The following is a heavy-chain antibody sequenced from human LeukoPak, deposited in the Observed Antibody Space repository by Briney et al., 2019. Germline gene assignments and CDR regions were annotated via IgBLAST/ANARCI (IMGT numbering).Heavy chain of an antibody. CDR1: GFTFSSYG. D-gene: IGHD3-10*01. Sequence: GGSLRLSCAASGFTFSSYGMHWVRQAPGKGLEWVAVISYDGSNKYYADSVKGRFTISRDNSKNTLYLQMNSLRAEDTAVYYCAKDRVTMVRGLVDYWGQGTLVTVSS. V-gene: IGHV3-30*18. J-gene: IGHJ4*02. CDR2: ISYDGSNK. CDR3: AKDRVTMVRGLVDY.